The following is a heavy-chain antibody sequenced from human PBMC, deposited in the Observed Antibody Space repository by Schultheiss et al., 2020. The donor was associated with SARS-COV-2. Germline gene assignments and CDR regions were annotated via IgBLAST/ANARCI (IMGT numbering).Heavy chain of an antibody. V-gene: IGHV4-4*02. CDR2: INHSGST. J-gene: IGHJ5*02. CDR1: GGSISSSNW. Sequence: GSLRLSCAVSGGSISSSNWWSWVRQPPGKGLEWIGEINHSGSTNYNPSLKSRVTISVDTSKNQFSLKLSSVTAADTAVYYCARTLIVATITWFDPWGQGTLVTVSS. D-gene: IGHD5-12*01. CDR3: ARTLIVATITWFDP.